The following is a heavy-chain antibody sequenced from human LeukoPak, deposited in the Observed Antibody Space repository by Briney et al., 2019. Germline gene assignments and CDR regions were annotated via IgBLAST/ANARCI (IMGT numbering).Heavy chain of an antibody. V-gene: IGHV1-2*02. CDR2: INPNSGGT. CDR1: GYTFTGYY. Sequence: ASVKVSCKASGYTFTGYYMHWVRQAPGQGLEWMGWINPNSGGTNYAQKFQGRVTMTRDTSISTAYMELSRLRSDDTAVYYCARGMGATMAWLDPWGQGTLVTVSS. D-gene: IGHD1-26*01. CDR3: ARGMGATMAWLDP. J-gene: IGHJ5*02.